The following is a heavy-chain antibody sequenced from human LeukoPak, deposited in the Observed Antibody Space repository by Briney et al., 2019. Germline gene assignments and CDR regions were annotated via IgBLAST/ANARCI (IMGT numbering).Heavy chain of an antibody. V-gene: IGHV3-23*01. CDR1: GFTFSSFA. CDR3: AKRGGLPPLDYYYYYMDV. J-gene: IGHJ6*03. CDR2: ISGSGGNT. Sequence: GESLKISCAASGFTFSSFAMSWVRQAPGKGLEWVSGISGSGGNTYYADSLKGRFTISRDNSKTTLYLQMISLRAEDTAVYYCAKRGGLPPLDYYYYYMDVWGQGTLVTVSS. D-gene: IGHD2-21*02.